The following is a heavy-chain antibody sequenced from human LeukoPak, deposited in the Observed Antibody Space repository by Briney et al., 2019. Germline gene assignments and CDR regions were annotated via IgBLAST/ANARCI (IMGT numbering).Heavy chain of an antibody. CDR2: INPNSGGT. CDR3: AKNYGGGGSGLCNWFDP. Sequence: ASVKVSCKASGYTFTGYYMHWVRQAPGQGLEWMGWINPNSGGTNYAQKFQGRVTMTRDTSISTAYMELSRLRSHDTAVYYCAKNYGGGGSGLCNWFDPWGQGTLVTVSS. J-gene: IGHJ5*02. CDR1: GYTFTGYY. D-gene: IGHD2-15*01. V-gene: IGHV1-2*02.